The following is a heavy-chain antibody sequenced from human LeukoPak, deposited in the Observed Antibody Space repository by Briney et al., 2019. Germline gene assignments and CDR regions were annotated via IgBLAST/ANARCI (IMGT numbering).Heavy chain of an antibody. CDR1: GFTFSGYV. V-gene: IGHV3-23*01. J-gene: IGHJ4*02. D-gene: IGHD6-19*01. CDR2: ITGSGGTT. CDR3: ARRNSGWPHDY. Sequence: GGSLRLSCAASGFTFSGYVMSWVRQAPGEGLEWVSAITGSGGTTYYSDSVKGRFTISRDNSKSTLYLQMSSLRAEDTAVYYCARRNSGWPHDYWGQGTLVTVSS.